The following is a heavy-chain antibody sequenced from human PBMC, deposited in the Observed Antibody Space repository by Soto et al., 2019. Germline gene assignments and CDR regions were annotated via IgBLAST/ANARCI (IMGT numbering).Heavy chain of an antibody. CDR2: IYYSGST. CDR1: DGYLSSYY. D-gene: IGHD5-18*01. CDR3: ARAGQRVQLWLVDWVDP. Sequence: SATLSLTGTFSDGYLSSYYWSWIRPPPGKGLEWIGYIYYSGSTNYNPSLKSRVSISVDTSKNQFSLKLTSVTAADTAVYYCARAGQRVQLWLVDWVDPWGQGTLVTVSS. J-gene: IGHJ5*02. V-gene: IGHV4-59*01.